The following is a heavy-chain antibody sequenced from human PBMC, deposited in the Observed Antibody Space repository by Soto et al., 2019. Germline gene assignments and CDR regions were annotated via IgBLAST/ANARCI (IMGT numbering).Heavy chain of an antibody. V-gene: IGHV3-23*01. CDR1: GFTFSSYW. J-gene: IGHJ4*02. CDR3: AKQRAGYGSGSDTFYFDF. Sequence: GGSLRLSCAASGFTFSSYWMNWVRQPPGKGLEWVAALSGSGGTTYYADSVRGRFTISRDNSKNTLFLQLNSLRAEDTALYYCAKQRAGYGSGSDTFYFDFWGQGSLVTVSS. CDR2: LSGSGGTT. D-gene: IGHD3-10*01.